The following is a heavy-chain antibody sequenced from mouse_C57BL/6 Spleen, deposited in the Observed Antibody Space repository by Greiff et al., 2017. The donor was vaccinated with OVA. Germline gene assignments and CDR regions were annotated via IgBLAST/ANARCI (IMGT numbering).Heavy chain of an antibody. CDR1: GYTFTSYT. V-gene: IGHV1-4*01. CDR2: INPSSGYT. D-gene: IGHD1-1*01. CDR3: SRVPITPVDYFDY. J-gene: IGHJ2*01. Sequence: VQLQQSGAELARPGASVKMSCKASGYTFTSYTMHWVKQRPGQGLEWIGYINPSSGYTKYNQKFKDKATLTADKSSSTAYMQLSSLTSEDSAVYDCSRVPITPVDYFDYWGQGTTLTVSS.